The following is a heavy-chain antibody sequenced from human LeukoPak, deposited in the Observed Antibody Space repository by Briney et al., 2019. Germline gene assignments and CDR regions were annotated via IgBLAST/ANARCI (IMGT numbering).Heavy chain of an antibody. V-gene: IGHV5-51*01. J-gene: IGHJ5*02. CDR2: IYPGDSDT. CDR1: GYSFTSYW. CDR3: ARMANYGDYDGNWFDP. D-gene: IGHD4-17*01. Sequence: GESLKISCKGSGYSFTSYWIAWVRQMPGKGLEWMGIIYPGDSDTRYSPSFQGQVTISADKSISTAYLQWSSLQASDTAMYYCARMANYGDYDGNWFDPWGQGTLVTVSS.